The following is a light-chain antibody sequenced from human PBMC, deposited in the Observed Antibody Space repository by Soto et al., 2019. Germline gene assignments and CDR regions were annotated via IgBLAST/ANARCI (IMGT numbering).Light chain of an antibody. V-gene: IGKV3-15*01. J-gene: IGKJ1*01. CDR1: QDLGKK. CDR3: HHFGSLPET. Sequence: EIVMTQSPATLSVSPGERATLSCRASQDLGKKLAWYQQKSGQPPRLLIYGASTRATGVPARFSGSGSGTDFALTISGLQSEDFAVYYCHHFGSLPETFGQGTNVE. CDR2: GAS.